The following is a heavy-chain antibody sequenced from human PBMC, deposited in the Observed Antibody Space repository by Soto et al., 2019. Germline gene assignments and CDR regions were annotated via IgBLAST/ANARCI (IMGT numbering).Heavy chain of an antibody. CDR2: ISGSGFKK. CDR3: AKNQGVELVPLATVDWFDP. Sequence: AGGSLRLSCAASGFIFENFGMSWVRQAPGKGLEWISSISGSGFKKYYADSVKGRFTISRDNSKSTGYLELNNLSAEDTAVYHCAKNQGVELVPLATVDWFDPWGQGSVVTVSS. CDR1: GFIFENFG. V-gene: IGHV3-23*01. J-gene: IGHJ5*02. D-gene: IGHD1-26*01.